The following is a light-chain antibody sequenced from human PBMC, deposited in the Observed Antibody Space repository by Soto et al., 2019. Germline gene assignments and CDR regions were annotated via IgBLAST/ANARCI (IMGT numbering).Light chain of an antibody. Sequence: QSVLTQPASVSGSPGLSITISCTGTSNDAGGYDYVSWYRQHPDRAPRLLIYEVTNRPSGISDRFSGSRSGNTASLTISGLQADDEAGYYCASYTVSGTLIFGGGTQLTVL. CDR3: ASYTVSGTLI. V-gene: IGLV2-14*01. CDR2: EVT. J-gene: IGLJ7*01. CDR1: SNDAGGYDY.